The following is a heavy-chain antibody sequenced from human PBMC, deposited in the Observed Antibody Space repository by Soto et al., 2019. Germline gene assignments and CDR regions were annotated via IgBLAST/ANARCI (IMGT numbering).Heavy chain of an antibody. J-gene: IGHJ6*03. CDR2: TNSDGSTS. CDR1: GFTFSNYW. Sequence: EVQLVESGGGLVQPGGSLRLSCAASGFTFSNYWMYWVRQAPGKGLVWVSRTNSDGSTSSYADSVKGRFTISRDNAKATLDLQMNSLRAEDTSVYYCARGDCVVGSCYSLAGSFYYYMDVWGKGTTVTVFS. V-gene: IGHV3-74*01. D-gene: IGHD2-15*01. CDR3: ARGDCVVGSCYSLAGSFYYYMDV.